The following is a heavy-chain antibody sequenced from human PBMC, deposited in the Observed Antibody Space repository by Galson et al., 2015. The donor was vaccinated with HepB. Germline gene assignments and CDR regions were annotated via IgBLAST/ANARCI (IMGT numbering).Heavy chain of an antibody. Sequence: SLRLSCAASGFTFNNYAMSWVRQAPGKGLEWVAVIWYDGSNKYYADSVKGRFTISRDNSKNTLYLQMNSLRAEDTAVYYCAKVGRGYYYGSGSYSVWGQGTLVTVSS. D-gene: IGHD3-10*01. CDR3: AKVGRGYYYGSGSYSV. CDR1: GFTFNNYA. V-gene: IGHV3-33*06. J-gene: IGHJ4*02. CDR2: IWYDGSNK.